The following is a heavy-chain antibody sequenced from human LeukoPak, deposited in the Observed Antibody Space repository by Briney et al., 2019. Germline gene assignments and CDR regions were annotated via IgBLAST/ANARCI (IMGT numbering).Heavy chain of an antibody. Sequence: PGGSLRLSCAASGFTFSSYWMSWVRQAPGKGLEGVANIKQDGSEKYYVGSVKGRFTISRDNAKNSLYLQMNSLRAEDTAVYYCARVEDYDILTGFDYWGQGTLVTVSS. J-gene: IGHJ4*02. D-gene: IGHD3-9*01. V-gene: IGHV3-7*01. CDR1: GFTFSSYW. CDR2: IKQDGSEK. CDR3: ARVEDYDILTGFDY.